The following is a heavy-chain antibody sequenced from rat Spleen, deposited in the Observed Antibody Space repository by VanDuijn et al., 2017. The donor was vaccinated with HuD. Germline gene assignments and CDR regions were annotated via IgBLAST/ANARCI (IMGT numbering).Heavy chain of an antibody. D-gene: IGHD1-12*03. CDR2: INGDGGST. J-gene: IGHJ3*01. CDR3: AKRDYDGYYPFAY. V-gene: IGHV5-58*01. Sequence: EVQVVESGGGLVQPGRSMKLSCAASGFTFSRYWMYWIRQAPGKGLECVSSINGDGGSTYYPDSVKGRFTISRDNAENTVYLQMNSLRSEDTATYYCAKRDYDGYYPFAYWGQGTLVTVSS. CDR1: GFTFSRYW.